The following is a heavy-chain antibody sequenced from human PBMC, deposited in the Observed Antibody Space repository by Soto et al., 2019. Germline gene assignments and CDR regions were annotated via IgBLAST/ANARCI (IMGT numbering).Heavy chain of an antibody. CDR3: ARIQLDTIMALDY. CDR1: GFTFNTYG. J-gene: IGHJ4*02. D-gene: IGHD1-1*01. CDR2: IWSDGNNK. Sequence: QVQLVESGGGVVQPGRSLRLSCAASGFTFNTYGFHWVRQAPGKGLEWVAVIWSDGNNKYCADSVKGRFTISRDSSKNTLYLQMNSLRVEDTAVYYCARIQLDTIMALDYWGQGTLVTVSS. V-gene: IGHV3-33*01.